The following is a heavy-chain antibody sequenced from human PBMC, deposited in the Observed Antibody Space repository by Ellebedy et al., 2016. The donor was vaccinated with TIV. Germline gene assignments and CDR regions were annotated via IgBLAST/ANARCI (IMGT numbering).Heavy chain of an antibody. J-gene: IGHJ5*02. D-gene: IGHD3-16*01. CDR1: GGSISSYY. CDR3: ARAWGGFDP. Sequence: MPGGSLRLSCTVSGGSISSYYWSWIRQPAGKGLKWIGRIYTSGSTNYNPSLKSRVTMSVDTSKNQFSLKLSSVTAADTAVYYCARAWGGFDPWGQGTLVTVSS. CDR2: IYTSGST. V-gene: IGHV4-4*07.